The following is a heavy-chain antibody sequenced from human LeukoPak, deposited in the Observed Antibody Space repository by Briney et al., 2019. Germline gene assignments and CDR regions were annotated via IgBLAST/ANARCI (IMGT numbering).Heavy chain of an antibody. CDR3: ARSDLGMVIMGQYYYYYMDV. Sequence: SETLSLTCTVSGGSISSYYWSWIRQPAGKGLEWIGRIYTSGSTNYNPSLKSRVTMSVDTSKNQFSLKLSSVTAADTAVYYCARSDLGMVIMGQYYYYYMDVWGKGTTVTVSS. CDR1: GGSISSYY. V-gene: IGHV4-4*07. J-gene: IGHJ6*03. CDR2: IYTSGST. D-gene: IGHD3-3*01.